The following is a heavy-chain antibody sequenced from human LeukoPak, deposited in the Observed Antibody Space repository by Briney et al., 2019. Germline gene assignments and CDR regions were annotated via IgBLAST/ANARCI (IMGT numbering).Heavy chain of an antibody. V-gene: IGHV3-74*01. CDR3: ARGGYGGNSGVYYMDV. J-gene: IGHJ6*03. D-gene: IGHD4-23*01. CDR2: IQIDGTTT. Sequence: GGSLRLSCAASGFTFRNYGMHWVRQPPGKGLVWVSHIQIDGTTTTYADSVRGRFTISRDNAKNTLYLQMNSLRAEDTAVCYCARGGYGGNSGVYYMDVWGKGTTVTVSS. CDR1: GFTFRNYG.